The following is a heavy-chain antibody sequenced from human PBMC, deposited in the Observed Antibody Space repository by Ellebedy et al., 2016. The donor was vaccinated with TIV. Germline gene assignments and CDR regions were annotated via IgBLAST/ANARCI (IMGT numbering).Heavy chain of an antibody. V-gene: IGHV4-61*01. CDR2: LFSSAST. J-gene: IGHJ3*02. CDR3: AKRKITVFGKTDAFDI. CDR1: GGTNSSSSYY. D-gene: IGHD3-3*01. Sequence: MPSETLSLTCIVSGGTNSSSSYYWTWIRQPPAKGLEWLGHLFSSASTNYNPYLKSRVTISGDTSKNQFSLRLGSVTAADTAVYYCAKRKITVFGKTDAFDIWGQGTVVTGSS.